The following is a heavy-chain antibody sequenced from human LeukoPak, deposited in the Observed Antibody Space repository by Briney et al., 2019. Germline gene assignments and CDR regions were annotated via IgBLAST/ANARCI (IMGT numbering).Heavy chain of an antibody. CDR1: GYTFTSYG. CDR3: ARIWDYGENDAFDI. CDR2: IIPILGIA. Sequence: GASVKVSCKASGYTFTSYGISWVRQAPGQGLEWMGRIIPILGIANYAQKFQGRVTITADKSTSTAYMELSSLRSEDTAVYYCARIWDYGENDAFDIWGQGTMVTVSS. J-gene: IGHJ3*02. D-gene: IGHD4-17*01. V-gene: IGHV1-69*04.